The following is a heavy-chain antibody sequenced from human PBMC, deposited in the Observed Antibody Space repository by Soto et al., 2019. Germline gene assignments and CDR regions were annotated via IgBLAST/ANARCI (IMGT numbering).Heavy chain of an antibody. Sequence: GGSLRLSCAASGFTFSSYAMSWVRQAPGKGLEWVSAISGSGGSTYYADSVKGRFTISRDNSKNTLYLQMNSLRAEDTAVYHCANRGYKWPKDLYYYYYMDVWGKGTTVTVSS. CDR3: ANRGYKWPKDLYYYYYMDV. CDR1: GFTFSSYA. D-gene: IGHD3-10*01. J-gene: IGHJ6*03. CDR2: ISGSGGST. V-gene: IGHV3-23*01.